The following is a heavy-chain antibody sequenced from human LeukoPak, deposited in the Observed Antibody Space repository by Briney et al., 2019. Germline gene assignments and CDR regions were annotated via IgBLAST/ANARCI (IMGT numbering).Heavy chain of an antibody. V-gene: IGHV3-23*01. CDR3: AKGNRIAAALDV. D-gene: IGHD6-13*01. CDR2: ISGSGDST. CDR1: GFTFSNYA. J-gene: IGHJ6*02. Sequence: GDLRLSCAASGFTFSNYAMSWVRQAPGKGLEWVSGISGSGDSTYYADSVKGRFTISRDNSKNTLYLQMNSLRAEDTAVCYCAKGNRIAAALDVWGQGTTVTVSS.